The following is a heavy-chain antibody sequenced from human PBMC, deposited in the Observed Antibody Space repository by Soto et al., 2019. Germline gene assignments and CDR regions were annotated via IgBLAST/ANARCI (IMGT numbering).Heavy chain of an antibody. J-gene: IGHJ6*02. V-gene: IGHV1-18*01. CDR1: GYTFSHYG. CDR2: ISAYNGNR. D-gene: IGHD2-15*01. Sequence: GASVKVSCKASGYTFSHYGIGWVRQAPGQGLEWMGWISAYNGNRHFAEGLRGRITMTTNTTTSTADMELRSLSSDDTAVYYCARLCSGGSCYPYYYYGMDVWGQGTTVTVSS. CDR3: ARLCSGGSCYPYYYYGMDV.